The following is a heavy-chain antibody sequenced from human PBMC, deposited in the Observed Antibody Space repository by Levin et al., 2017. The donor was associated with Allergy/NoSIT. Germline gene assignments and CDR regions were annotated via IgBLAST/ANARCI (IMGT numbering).Heavy chain of an antibody. Sequence: SETLSLTCTVSGGSIRSGDYYWSWIRQPPGKALEWIGYIYYSGSTYYNPSLESRLTISVDTSKNQFSLKLSSVTAADTAVYSCARNRAHYYYAVDVWGQGTTVTVSS. CDR3: ARNRAHYYYAVDV. CDR2: IYYSGST. CDR1: GGSIRSGDYY. D-gene: IGHD2/OR15-2a*01. J-gene: IGHJ6*02. V-gene: IGHV4-30-4*01.